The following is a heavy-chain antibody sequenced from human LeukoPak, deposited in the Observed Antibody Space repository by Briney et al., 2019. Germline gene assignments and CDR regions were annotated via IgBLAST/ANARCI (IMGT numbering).Heavy chain of an antibody. J-gene: IGHJ5*02. CDR3: ARGGFVNGHHSEWFDP. V-gene: IGHV4-34*01. CDR2: INHSGST. CDR1: GGSFSGYY. Sequence: SETLSLTCAVYGGSFSGYYWSWIRQPPGKGLEWIGEINHSGSTNYNPSLKSRVTISVDTSKNQFSLKLSSVTAADTAVYYCARGGFVNGHHSEWFDPWGQGTLVTVSS. D-gene: IGHD3-10*01.